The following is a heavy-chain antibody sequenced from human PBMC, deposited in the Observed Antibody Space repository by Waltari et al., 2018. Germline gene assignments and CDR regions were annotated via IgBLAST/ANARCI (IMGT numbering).Heavy chain of an antibody. D-gene: IGHD1-26*01. CDR1: GYSFTSYW. V-gene: IGHV5-10-1*03. CDR2: IDPPDSYT. J-gene: IGHJ4*02. CDR3: ARRRPGDSATTIEAFDY. Sequence: EVQLVQSGAEVKKPGESLRISCKGSGYSFTSYWISWVRQMPGRDLEWMGRIDPPDSYTSYSPSFQGHVTISADMSISTAYLQWSSLKASDTAMYYRARRRPGDSATTIEAFDYWGQGTLVSVSS.